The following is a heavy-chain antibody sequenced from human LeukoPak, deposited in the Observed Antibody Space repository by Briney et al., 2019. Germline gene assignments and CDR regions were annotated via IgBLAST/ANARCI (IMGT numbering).Heavy chain of an antibody. CDR1: GYTFTSCG. CDR3: ARDRLPRSGYYLPPDY. Sequence: ASVKVSCKASGYTFTSCGISWVRQAPGQGLEWMGWISAYNGNTNYAQKLQGRVTMTTDTSTSTAYMELRSLRSDDTAVYYCARDRLPRSGYYLPPDYWGQGTLVTVSS. J-gene: IGHJ4*02. D-gene: IGHD3-22*01. CDR2: ISAYNGNT. V-gene: IGHV1-18*01.